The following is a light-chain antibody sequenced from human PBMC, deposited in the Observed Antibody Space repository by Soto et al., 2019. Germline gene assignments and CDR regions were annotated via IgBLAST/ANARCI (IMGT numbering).Light chain of an antibody. CDR1: QSVSSF. CDR3: QNRSNWPLT. J-gene: IGKJ4*01. CDR2: DAS. V-gene: IGKV3-11*01. Sequence: PGERATLSCRASQSVSSFLAWYQQKPGQAPRLLIYDASNRATGIPARFSGSGSGTDFTLTISSLEPEDFAVYYCQNRSNWPLTFGGGTKVDI.